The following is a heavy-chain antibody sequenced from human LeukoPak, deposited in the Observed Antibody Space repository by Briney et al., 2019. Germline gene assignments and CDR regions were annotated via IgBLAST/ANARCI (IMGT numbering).Heavy chain of an antibody. J-gene: IGHJ4*02. CDR3: ADSNYGYPVDY. V-gene: IGHV3-23*01. CDR2: ITGSGVST. Sequence: GGSLRLSCAASGLTFSSYAMRWGGQGPGKGLEWGSSITGSGVSTYYADSLKGRLTISLDNPTNTPYLRVTGLRAQTPPVNTCADSNYGYPVDYWGQGTLVTVSS. D-gene: IGHD4-11*01. CDR1: GLTFSSYA.